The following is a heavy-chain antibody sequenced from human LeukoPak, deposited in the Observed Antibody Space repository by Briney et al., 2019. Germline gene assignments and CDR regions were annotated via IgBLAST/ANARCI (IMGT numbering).Heavy chain of an antibody. CDR2: INHSGST. Sequence: PSETLSLTCAVYGGSFSGYYWSWIRQPPGKGLEWIGEINHSGSTNYNPSLKSRVTISVDTSKNQFSLKLSSVTAADTAVYYCARGRRDAIVVVPAAMFDYWGQGTLVTASS. J-gene: IGHJ4*02. CDR1: GGSFSGYY. CDR3: ARGRRDAIVVVPAAMFDY. V-gene: IGHV4-34*01. D-gene: IGHD2-2*01.